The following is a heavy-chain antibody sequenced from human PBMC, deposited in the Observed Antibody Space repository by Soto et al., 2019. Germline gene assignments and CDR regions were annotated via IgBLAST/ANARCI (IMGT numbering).Heavy chain of an antibody. CDR1: GGTFSNYP. J-gene: IGHJ4*02. Sequence: VQLVQSGAEVKKPGSSVKVSCKASGGTFSNYPFIWVRQAPGQGLDWMGGIIPIFGTTDYGQRFQGRVTITAEESTNTAYMELSSLRSDETAVYYCARGLYCGGGCYSHFDYWGQGNLVTVSS. D-gene: IGHD2-21*02. CDR3: ARGLYCGGGCYSHFDY. CDR2: IIPIFGTT. V-gene: IGHV1-69*01.